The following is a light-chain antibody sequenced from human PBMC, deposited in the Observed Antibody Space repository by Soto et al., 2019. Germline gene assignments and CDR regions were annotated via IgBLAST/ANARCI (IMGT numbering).Light chain of an antibody. CDR3: QQYNNWPRT. CDR2: GAS. J-gene: IGKJ1*01. CDR1: QSVSSSY. V-gene: IGKV3-15*01. Sequence: EIGLTQSPGTLSLSPGERATLSCRASQSVSSSYLAWYQQKPGQAPMLLIYGASTRATGIPARFSGSGSGTEFTLTISSLQSEDFAVYYCQQYNNWPRTFGQGTKVDIK.